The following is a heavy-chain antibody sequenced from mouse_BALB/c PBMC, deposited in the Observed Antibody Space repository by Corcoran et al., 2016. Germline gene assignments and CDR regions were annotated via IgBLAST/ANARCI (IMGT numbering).Heavy chain of an antibody. CDR3: AREDRSWFAY. Sequence: QIQLVQSGPELKKPGETVKISCKASGYTFTNYGMNWVKQAPGKGLKWMGWINTYTGEPTYADDFKGRFAFSLETSASTAYLQINNLKNEDTATYFCAREDRSWFAYWGQGTLVTVSA. CDR2: INTYTGEP. D-gene: IGHD2-14*01. V-gene: IGHV9-3-1*01. CDR1: GYTFTNYG. J-gene: IGHJ3*01.